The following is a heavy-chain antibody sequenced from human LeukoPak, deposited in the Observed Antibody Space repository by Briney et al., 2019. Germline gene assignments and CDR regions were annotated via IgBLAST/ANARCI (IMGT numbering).Heavy chain of an antibody. D-gene: IGHD1-26*01. CDR3: ARWLVGALKPGAFDI. Sequence: GGSLRLSCAASGFTFTSNTMNWVRQAPGKGLEWVSSISSSSSYIYYADSVKGRFTISRDNVKNSLFLQMNSLRVEDTAVHYCARWLVGALKPGAFDIWGQGTMVTVSS. V-gene: IGHV3-21*06. CDR2: ISSSSSYI. CDR1: GFTFTSNT. J-gene: IGHJ3*02.